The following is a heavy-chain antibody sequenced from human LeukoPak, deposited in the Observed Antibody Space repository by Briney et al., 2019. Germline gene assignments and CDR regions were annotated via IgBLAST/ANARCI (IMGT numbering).Heavy chain of an antibody. CDR3: AKAQKVVVAATPGY. D-gene: IGHD2-15*01. Sequence: GGSLRLSCAASGFTFSSYAMSWVRQAPGKGLEWVSAISGSGGSTYYADSVKGRFTISRDNSKNTLYLQMNSLRAEDTAVYYRAKAQKVVVAATPGYWGQGTLVTVSS. CDR1: GFTFSSYA. J-gene: IGHJ4*02. V-gene: IGHV3-23*01. CDR2: ISGSGGST.